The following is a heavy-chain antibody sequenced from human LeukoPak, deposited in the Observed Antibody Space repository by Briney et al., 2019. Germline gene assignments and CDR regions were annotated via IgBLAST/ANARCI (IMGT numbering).Heavy chain of an antibody. CDR2: IKQDGSEK. D-gene: IGHD3-10*01. V-gene: IGHV3-7*01. CDR1: GFTFSSYW. Sequence: GGSLRLSCAASGFTFSSYWMSWVRQAPGKGLEWVANIKQDGSEKYYVDSVKGRFTISRDNAKNSLYLQMNSLRAEDTAVYYCARSTMVRGVMGYYYYYMDVWGKGTTVTVSS. CDR3: ARSTMVRGVMGYYYYYMDV. J-gene: IGHJ6*03.